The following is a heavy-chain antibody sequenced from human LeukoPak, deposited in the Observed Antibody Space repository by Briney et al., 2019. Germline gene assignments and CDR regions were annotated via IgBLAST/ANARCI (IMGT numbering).Heavy chain of an antibody. CDR3: ATDGPRDDRAWDYVWGSYRYLQAFDI. J-gene: IGHJ3*02. D-gene: IGHD3-16*02. CDR2: IRYDGSNK. Sequence: GGSLRLSCAASGFTFSSYGMHWVRQAPGKGLEWVAFIRYDGSNKYYADSVKGRFTISRDNSKNTLYLQMNSLRAEDTAVYYCATDGPRDDRAWDYVWGSYRYLQAFDIWGQGTMVTVSS. CDR1: GFTFSSYG. V-gene: IGHV3-30*02.